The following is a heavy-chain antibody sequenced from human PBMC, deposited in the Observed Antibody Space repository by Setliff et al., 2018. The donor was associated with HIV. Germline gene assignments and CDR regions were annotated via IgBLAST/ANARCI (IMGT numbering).Heavy chain of an antibody. CDR3: ARDRRGYYYGSGSCYMDV. CDR2: IYTSGIT. Sequence: SETLSLTCTVSGDSISSYYWSWIRQPPGKGLEWIGYIYTSGITDYNPPLKSRVTISGDTSKNQFSLKLSSVTAADTAVYYCARDRRGYYYGSGSCYMDVWGTGTTVTVSS. CDR1: GDSISSYY. D-gene: IGHD3-10*01. J-gene: IGHJ6*03. V-gene: IGHV4-4*08.